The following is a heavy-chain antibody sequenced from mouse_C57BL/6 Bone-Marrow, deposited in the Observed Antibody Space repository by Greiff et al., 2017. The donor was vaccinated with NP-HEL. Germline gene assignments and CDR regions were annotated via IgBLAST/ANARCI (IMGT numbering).Heavy chain of an antibody. D-gene: IGHD2-3*01. CDR3: TRECRMANEIGYYAMDY. CDR1: GFTFSSYA. Sequence: EVQLVESGEGLVKPGGSLKLSCAASGFTFSSYAMSWVRQTPEKRLEWVAYISSGGDYIYYADTVKGRFTISRDNARNTLYLQMSSLKSEDTAMYYCTRECRMANEIGYYAMDYWGQGTSVTVSS. J-gene: IGHJ4*01. CDR2: ISSGGDYI. V-gene: IGHV5-9-1*02.